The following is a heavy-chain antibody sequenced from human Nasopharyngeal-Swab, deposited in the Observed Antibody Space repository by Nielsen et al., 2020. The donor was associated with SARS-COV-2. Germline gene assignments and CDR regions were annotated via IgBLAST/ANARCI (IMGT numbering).Heavy chain of an antibody. D-gene: IGHD3-3*01. CDR1: GGSFSGYY. CDR3: ARGRQIWSGYQDYYYGMDV. J-gene: IGHJ6*02. V-gene: IGHV4-34*01. Sequence: SETLSLTCAVYGGSFSGYYWSWIRQPRGKGLEWIGEINHSGSTNYNPSLKSRVTISVDTSKNQFSLKLSSVTAADTAVYYCARGRQIWSGYQDYYYGMDVWGQGTTVTVSS. CDR2: INHSGST.